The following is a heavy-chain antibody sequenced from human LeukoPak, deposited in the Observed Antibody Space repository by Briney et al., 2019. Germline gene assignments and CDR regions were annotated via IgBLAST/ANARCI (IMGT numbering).Heavy chain of an antibody. D-gene: IGHD3-10*01. CDR3: ARAIAGGYYYYYMDV. Sequence: SQTLSLTCTVSGGSISSGSYCWSWIRQPAGKGLEWIGHIHTSGNTNYNPSLKSRVTISVDTSKNQFSLKLSSVTAADTAVYYCARAIAGGYYYYYMDVWGKGTTVTISS. CDR1: GGSISSGSYC. V-gene: IGHV4-61*09. CDR2: IHTSGNT. J-gene: IGHJ6*03.